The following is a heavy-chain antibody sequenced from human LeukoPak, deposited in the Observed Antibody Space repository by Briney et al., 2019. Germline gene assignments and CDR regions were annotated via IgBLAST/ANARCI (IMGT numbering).Heavy chain of an antibody. J-gene: IGHJ4*02. CDR3: ARELWPGDY. CDR2: IIQDGSEK. D-gene: IGHD3-16*01. CDR1: GFTFSSYW. Sequence: GGSLRLSCAASGFTFSSYWMGWVRQTPGKGLEWVANIIQDGSEKNYVDSVKGRFTISRDNAKNSLYLQMNSLRVEGTAVYYCARELWPGDYWGQGTLVTVSS. V-gene: IGHV3-7*01.